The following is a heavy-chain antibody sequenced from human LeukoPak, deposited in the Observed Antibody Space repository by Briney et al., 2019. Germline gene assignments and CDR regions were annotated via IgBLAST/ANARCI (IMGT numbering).Heavy chain of an antibody. CDR3: ARTRFSSRAFDI. V-gene: IGHV4-59*08. D-gene: IGHD3-3*01. J-gene: IGHJ3*02. CDR1: GGSISSYY. Sequence: SETLSLTCTVSGGSISSYYWSWIRQPPGKGLEWIGYIYYSGSTNYNPSLKSRATISVDTSKNQFSLKLSSVTAADTAVYYCARTRFSSRAFDIWGQGTMVTVSS. CDR2: IYYSGST.